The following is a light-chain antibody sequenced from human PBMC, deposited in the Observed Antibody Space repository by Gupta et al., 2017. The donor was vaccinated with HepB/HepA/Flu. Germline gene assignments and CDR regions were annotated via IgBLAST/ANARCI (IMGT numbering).Light chain of an antibody. CDR2: KAS. CDR1: QSRGSR. Sequence: DIQMTQSPSTLSASVGDRVTIACRASQSRGSRLAWYQQKPGKAPKLLSYKASSLDAGVTSRFSGSGSGTEFTLTISSLQPDDFATYYWQQFNDPKTFGQGTKVEIK. V-gene: IGKV1-5*03. J-gene: IGKJ1*01. CDR3: QQFNDPKT.